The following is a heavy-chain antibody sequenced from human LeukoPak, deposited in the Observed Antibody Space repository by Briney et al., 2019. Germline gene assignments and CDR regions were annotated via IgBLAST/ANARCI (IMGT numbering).Heavy chain of an antibody. Sequence: ASVKVSCKASGYTFTGYYMHWVRQAPGQGLEWMGRINPNSGGTNYAQKFQGRVTMTRDTSISTAYMELSRLRSDDTAVYYCGRDLTTSSGYYYHYFDYWGQGTLVTVSS. V-gene: IGHV1-2*06. CDR1: GYTFTGYY. CDR3: GRDLTTSSGYYYHYFDY. D-gene: IGHD3-22*01. J-gene: IGHJ4*02. CDR2: INPNSGGT.